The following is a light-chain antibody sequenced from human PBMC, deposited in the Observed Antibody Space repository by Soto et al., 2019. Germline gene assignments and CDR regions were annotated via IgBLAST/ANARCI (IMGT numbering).Light chain of an antibody. J-gene: IGKJ1*01. CDR1: QRVTTW. CDR2: DAS. V-gene: IGKV1-5*01. Sequence: DIQMTQSPSTLSASVGDTVTITCRASQRVTTWLAWYQQKAGEAPKLLIFDASSLQSGVPARFSGSGSGTEFTLTISSLQPDDFATYYCQQYNSDWTFGQGTKV. CDR3: QQYNSDWT.